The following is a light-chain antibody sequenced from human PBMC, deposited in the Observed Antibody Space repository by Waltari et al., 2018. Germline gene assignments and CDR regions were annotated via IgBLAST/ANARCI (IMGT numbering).Light chain of an antibody. CDR1: ALSTKY. V-gene: IGLV3-10*01. J-gene: IGLJ2*01. Sequence: SYELTQPPSGSVSPGQTASITCSGPALSTKYAYCYHQKSGQAPVLVIFEDSKRPSGIPERISGSSSGTMATLTLSGAQLEDEGDYYCLSPDSSGTYVVFGGGTKLTVL. CDR3: LSPDSSGTYVV. CDR2: EDS.